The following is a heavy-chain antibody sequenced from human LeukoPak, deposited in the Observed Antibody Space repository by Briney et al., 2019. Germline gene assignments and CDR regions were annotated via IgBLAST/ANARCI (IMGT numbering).Heavy chain of an antibody. CDR2: ISGDGVRT. J-gene: IGHJ4*02. V-gene: IGHV3-43*02. D-gene: IGHD1-26*01. Sequence: GGSLRLSCAASGFTFDDSAMHWVRQAPGKGLEWVSLISGDGVRTYYADSVRGRFTVSRDNSKNSLSLQMNSLTPEDTALYYCAKDVMKGTGVRYYTSFDDWGQGTLVTVSS. CDR1: GFTFDDSA. CDR3: AKDVMKGTGVRYYTSFDD.